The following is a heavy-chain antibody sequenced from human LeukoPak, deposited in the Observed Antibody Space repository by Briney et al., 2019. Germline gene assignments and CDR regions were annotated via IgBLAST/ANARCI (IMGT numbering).Heavy chain of an antibody. CDR1: GGSFSGYY. V-gene: IGHV4-34*01. CDR3: ARDRLERRVYAFDI. D-gene: IGHD1-1*01. CDR2: INHSGST. J-gene: IGHJ3*02. Sequence: SETLSLTCAVYGGSFSGYYWSWIRQPPGKGLEWIGEINHSGSTNYNPSLKSRVTISVDTSKNQFSLKLSSVTAADTAVYYCARDRLERRVYAFDIWGQGTMVTVSS.